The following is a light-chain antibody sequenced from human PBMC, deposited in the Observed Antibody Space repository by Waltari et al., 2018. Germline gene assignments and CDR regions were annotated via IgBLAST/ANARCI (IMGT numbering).Light chain of an antibody. Sequence: DIGMPQSPPTLSASPGARVFTFCRASQSISKWLAWYQQKPGKAPNLLIYEASTLQSGVPSRFSGTGSGTDFTLTISSLQPDDFATYYCQQYNSYSLLTFGGGTKVEIK. V-gene: IGKV1-5*03. CDR2: EAS. J-gene: IGKJ4*01. CDR1: QSISKW. CDR3: QQYNSYSLLT.